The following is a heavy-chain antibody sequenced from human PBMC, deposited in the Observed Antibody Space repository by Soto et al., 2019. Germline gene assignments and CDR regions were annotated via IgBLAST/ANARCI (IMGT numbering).Heavy chain of an antibody. V-gene: IGHV1-69*01. CDR3: ARDNIVVVPAAITHNWFDP. Sequence: QVQLVQSGAEVKKPGFSVKVSCKASGGTFSSYAISWVRQAPGQGLEWMGGIIPIFSTAKYAQKFQGRVTITADESMSTAYMQLSSLRSEDTAVYYCARDNIVVVPAAITHNWFDPWGQGTLVTVSS. J-gene: IGHJ5*02. CDR1: GGTFSSYA. D-gene: IGHD2-2*01. CDR2: IIPIFSTA.